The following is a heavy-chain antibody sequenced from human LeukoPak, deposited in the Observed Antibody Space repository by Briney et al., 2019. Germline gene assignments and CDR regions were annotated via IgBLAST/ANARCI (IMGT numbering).Heavy chain of an antibody. CDR3: ARVYDTSGYKTPPPDY. V-gene: IGHV3-33*03. CDR1: GFTFSSYG. J-gene: IGHJ4*02. D-gene: IGHD3-22*01. Sequence: GGSLRLSCAASGFTFSSYGMHWVRQAPGKGLEWVAVIWYDGSNKYYADSVKGRFTISRDNAENSLYLQMNSLRAEDTAVYYCARVYDTSGYKTPPPDYWGQGTLVTVSS. CDR2: IWYDGSNK.